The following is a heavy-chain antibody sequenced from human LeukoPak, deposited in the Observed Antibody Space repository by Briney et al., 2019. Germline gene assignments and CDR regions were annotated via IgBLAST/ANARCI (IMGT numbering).Heavy chain of an antibody. D-gene: IGHD3-22*01. CDR3: AIMHPYYDGNGYWVQ. Sequence: PGGSLRLSCAASGFTFSSYAMSWVRQAPGKGLEWVSGINTSGGSIAYADSVKGRFTISRDNPRNTLYMQMNSLRAEDTALYYCAIMHPYYDGNGYWVQWGQGTLVTVSS. CDR1: GFTFSSYA. V-gene: IGHV3-23*01. CDR2: INTSGGSI. J-gene: IGHJ4*02.